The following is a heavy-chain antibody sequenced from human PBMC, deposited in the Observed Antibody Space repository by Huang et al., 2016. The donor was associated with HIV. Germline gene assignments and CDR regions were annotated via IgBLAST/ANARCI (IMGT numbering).Heavy chain of an antibody. V-gene: IGHV5-51*03. CDR1: GFSFTSYG. D-gene: IGHD5-18*01. Sequence: EVQLVQSGVEVKKPGESLKISCKGSGFSFTSYGIGWVRRMPGTGLVWMGIIFPGNANTFYIPAFQGQVTISADKYTRTAYLQCSSLKASDSSIAYCAFHDSNDFTFDDWGQGTLVAVSS. CDR3: AFHDSNDFTFDD. CDR2: IFPGNANT. J-gene: IGHJ4*02.